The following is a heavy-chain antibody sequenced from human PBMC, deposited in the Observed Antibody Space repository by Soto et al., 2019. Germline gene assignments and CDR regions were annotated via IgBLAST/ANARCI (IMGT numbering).Heavy chain of an antibody. CDR3: ARVSGIYYYGMDV. Sequence: QVQLQQWGAGLLKPSETLSLTCAVYGGSFSGYYWSWIRQPPGKGLEWIGEINHSGSYNYNPSLKRRVTISVVTSKNQFSLKLSAVTAADTAVYYCARVSGIYYYGMDVWGQGTTVTVSS. CDR1: GGSFSGYY. CDR2: INHSGSY. J-gene: IGHJ6*02. V-gene: IGHV4-34*01. D-gene: IGHD3-10*01.